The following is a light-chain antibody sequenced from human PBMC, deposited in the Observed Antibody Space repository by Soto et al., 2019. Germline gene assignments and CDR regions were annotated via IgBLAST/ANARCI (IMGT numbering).Light chain of an antibody. Sequence: DIVVTQSPATLSASPGERVTLSCRASQFVSSRLAWYQRRPGQVPRLLIYDTSTRAPGISARFSGSGSGTDFTLTISSLEVEDFATYFCQQYNSYPLTFGGGTKLEI. CDR3: QQYNSYPLT. J-gene: IGKJ4*01. CDR2: DTS. V-gene: IGKV3-15*01. CDR1: QFVSSR.